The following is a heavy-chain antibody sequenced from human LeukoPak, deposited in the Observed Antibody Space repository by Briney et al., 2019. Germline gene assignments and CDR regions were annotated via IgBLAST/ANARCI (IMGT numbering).Heavy chain of an antibody. V-gene: IGHV4-39*07. J-gene: IGHJ4*02. D-gene: IGHD3-22*01. CDR2: IFYSGST. Sequence: PSETLSLTCSVSGGSISTRSYSWAWIRQPPGKGLEWIGSIFYSGSTFYNPSLKSRITMSVDTSENQFSLKLSSVTAADTAVYYCARLDYYDTSRYYYAFDYWGQGTLVTVSS. CDR3: ARLDYYDTSRYYYAFDY. CDR1: GGSISTRSYS.